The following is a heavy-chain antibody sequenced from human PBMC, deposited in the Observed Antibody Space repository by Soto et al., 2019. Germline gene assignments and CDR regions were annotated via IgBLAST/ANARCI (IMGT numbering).Heavy chain of an antibody. D-gene: IGHD6-13*01. CDR2: INPLPTSGST. CDR1: GYIFTNYY. J-gene: IGHJ4*02. Sequence: QVQLVQSGAEVKKPGASVKVSCKASGYIFTNYYIHWVRQAPGQGLEWMAIINPLPTSGSTNYAKKFQGRVTVTRDTSTSTVYLELSSLRSDDTAVYYCARDLAAAAYWGQGTLVTVSS. CDR3: ARDLAAAAY. V-gene: IGHV1-46*01.